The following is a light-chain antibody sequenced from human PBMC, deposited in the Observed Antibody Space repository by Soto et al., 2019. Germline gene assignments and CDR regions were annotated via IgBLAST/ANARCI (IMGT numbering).Light chain of an antibody. V-gene: IGKV1-39*01. Sequence: DIQMTQSPSPLSASVGDRVTITCRASQTIKAYLNWYRHKPGKAPELLIYAASRLQSGVASRFSGSGSGTYFILTISSLQPDDLATYYCQQTYTAPGTFGQGTKVEI. CDR2: AAS. J-gene: IGKJ1*01. CDR3: QQTYTAPGT. CDR1: QTIKAY.